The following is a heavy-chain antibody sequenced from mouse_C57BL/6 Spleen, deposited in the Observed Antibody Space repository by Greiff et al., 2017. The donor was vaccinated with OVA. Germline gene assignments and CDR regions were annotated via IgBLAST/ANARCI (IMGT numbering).Heavy chain of an antibody. CDR2: IYPGRGNT. CDR1: GSPFPDSY. Sequence: QVQLQQSGAELVRPGASVKLSCTASGSPFPDSYLNWVQQRPGQGLSWIARIYPGRGNTYYNEKFKGKATLTAEKSSSTAYMQLSSLPSADSAVYFCARGDYDEALFAYWGQGTLGTVSA. J-gene: IGHJ3*01. V-gene: IGHV1-76*01. D-gene: IGHD2-4*01. CDR3: ARGDYDEALFAY.